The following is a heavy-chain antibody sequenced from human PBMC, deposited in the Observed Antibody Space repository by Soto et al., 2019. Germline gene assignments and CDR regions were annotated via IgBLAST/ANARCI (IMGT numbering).Heavy chain of an antibody. V-gene: IGHV1-69*13. D-gene: IGHD3-22*01. J-gene: IGHJ4*02. Sequence: SVKVSCKACGGTFSSYAISWVRQAPGQGLEWMGGIIPIFGTANYAQKFQGRVTITADESTSTAYMELSSLRSEDTAVYYCARGGAYYYDSSGIDYWGQGTLVTVSS. CDR3: ARGGAYYYDSSGIDY. CDR1: GGTFSSYA. CDR2: IIPIFGTA.